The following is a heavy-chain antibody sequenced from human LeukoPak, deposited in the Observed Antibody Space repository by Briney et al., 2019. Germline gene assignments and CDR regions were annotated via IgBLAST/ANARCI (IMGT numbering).Heavy chain of an antibody. D-gene: IGHD2-21*01. J-gene: IGHJ3*02. CDR1: GFTFSSYG. Sequence: PGGSLRLSCAASGFTFSSYGMHWVRQAPGKGLEWVAFIRYDGSNKYYADSVKGRFTISRDNSKNTLYLQMNSLRAEDTAVYYCARGNSPHTAPFAFDIWGQGTLVTVSS. CDR3: ARGNSPHTAPFAFDI. CDR2: IRYDGSNK. V-gene: IGHV3-30*02.